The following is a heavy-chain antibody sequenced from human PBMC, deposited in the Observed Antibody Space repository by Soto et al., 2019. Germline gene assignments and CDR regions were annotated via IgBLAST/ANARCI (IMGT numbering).Heavy chain of an antibody. CDR1: GFTFSDFA. CDR2: ISTDGNNE. D-gene: IGHD6-6*01. J-gene: IGHJ6*02. CDR3: ARAVPGLEV. Sequence: QVQLVQSGGDLVQPGRSLRLSCVGSGFTFSDFAMHWVRQAPGKGLDWVALISTDGNNENYADSVKGRFTISRDNSKNPLYLQMNSLRAEDTAVYYCARAVPGLEVWGQGTTVTVSS. V-gene: IGHV3-30*04.